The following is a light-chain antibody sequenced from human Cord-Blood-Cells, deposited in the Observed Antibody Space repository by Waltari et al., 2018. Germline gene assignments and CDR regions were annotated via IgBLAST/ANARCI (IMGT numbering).Light chain of an antibody. CDR2: KAS. V-gene: IGKV1-5*03. CDR1: QSISSW. J-gene: IGKJ1*01. Sequence: DIQMTQSPSTLSASVGDRVTITCRARQSISSWLAWYQQKPGKAPKLLIYKASSLESGVPSRFSGSGSGTEFTLTTSSLQPDDFATYYCQQYNSYSRTFGQVTKVEIK. CDR3: QQYNSYSRT.